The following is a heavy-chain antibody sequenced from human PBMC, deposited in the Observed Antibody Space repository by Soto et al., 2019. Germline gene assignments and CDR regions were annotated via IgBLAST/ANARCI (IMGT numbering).Heavy chain of an antibody. CDR1: GFTFSSYA. V-gene: IGHV3-23*01. CDR2: ISGSGGST. CDR3: AKDPYSGSYRYFDS. D-gene: IGHD1-26*01. J-gene: IGHJ4*02. Sequence: GGSLRLSCAASGFTFSSYAMSWVRQAPGKGLEWVSAISGSGGSTYYADSVKGRFATSRDNSKNTLYLQMNSLRAEDTAVYYCAKDPYSGSYRYFDSWGQGTLVTVSS.